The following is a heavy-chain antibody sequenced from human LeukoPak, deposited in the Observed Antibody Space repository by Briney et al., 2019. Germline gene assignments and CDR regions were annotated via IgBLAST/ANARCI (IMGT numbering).Heavy chain of an antibody. J-gene: IGHJ4*02. V-gene: IGHV1-46*01. D-gene: IGHD3-10*01. CDR2: INPSGGST. CDR1: GYTFTGYF. Sequence: ASVKVSCKASGYTFTGYFLHWVRQAPGQGLEWMGIINPSGGSTSYAQKFQGRVTMTRDTSTSTVYMELSSLRSEDTAVYYCARLGGVRGVEFDYWGQGTLVTVSS. CDR3: ARLGGVRGVEFDY.